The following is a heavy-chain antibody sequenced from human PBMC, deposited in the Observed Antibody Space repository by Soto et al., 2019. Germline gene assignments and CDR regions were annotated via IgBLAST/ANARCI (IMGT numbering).Heavy chain of an antibody. CDR3: CCLPDGPKVGAAVYLDS. D-gene: IGHD2-15*01. J-gene: IGHJ4*02. Sequence: GGSLRLSCAASGFTFNTYPMHWVRQAPGKGLEWVGVISYDGSNEYYADSVKGRFTISRDNSKNTLYLQMNSLRAEDTAVYYCCCLPDGPKVGAAVYLDSWGQGTLVTVSS. CDR2: ISYDGSNE. CDR1: GFTFNTYP. V-gene: IGHV3-30-3*01.